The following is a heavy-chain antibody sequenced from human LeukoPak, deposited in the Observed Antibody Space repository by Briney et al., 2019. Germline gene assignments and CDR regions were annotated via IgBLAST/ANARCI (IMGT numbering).Heavy chain of an antibody. CDR1: GGSFSGYY. Sequence: SETLSLTCAVYGGSFSGYYWSWIRQPPGKGLEWIGEINHSGSTNYNPSLKSRVTISVDTSKNQFSLKLSSVTAADTAAYYCARGLRYYGSGSYAWFDPWGQGTLVTVSS. D-gene: IGHD3-10*01. V-gene: IGHV4-34*01. CDR2: INHSGST. J-gene: IGHJ5*02. CDR3: ARGLRYYGSGSYAWFDP.